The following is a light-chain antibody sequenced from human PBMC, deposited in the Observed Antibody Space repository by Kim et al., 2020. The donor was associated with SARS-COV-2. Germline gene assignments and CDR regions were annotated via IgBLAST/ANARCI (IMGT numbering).Light chain of an antibody. CDR3: AAWDDSLNGV. CDR2: NNN. V-gene: IGLV1-44*01. Sequence: PGQRVTISCSGSYSNIGSNTVNWYQHLPGTAPKLLIYNNNQRPSGVPDRFSGSKSGTSASLAISGLQSDDEAHYYCAAWDDSLNGVFGGGTKLTVL. J-gene: IGLJ3*02. CDR1: YSNIGSNT.